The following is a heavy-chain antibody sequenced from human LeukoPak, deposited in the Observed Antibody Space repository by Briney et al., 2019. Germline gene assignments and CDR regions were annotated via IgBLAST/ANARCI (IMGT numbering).Heavy chain of an antibody. J-gene: IGHJ1*01. Sequence: PGGSLRLSCAASGFTFSSYEMNWVRQAPGKGLEWVSYISSSGSTIYYADSVKGRFTISRDNAKNSLYLQMNSLRAEDTAVYYCARGAYYYDSSGYYLRYFQHWGQGTLVTVSS. D-gene: IGHD3-22*01. CDR2: ISSSGSTI. CDR1: GFTFSSYE. V-gene: IGHV3-48*03. CDR3: ARGAYYYDSSGYYLRYFQH.